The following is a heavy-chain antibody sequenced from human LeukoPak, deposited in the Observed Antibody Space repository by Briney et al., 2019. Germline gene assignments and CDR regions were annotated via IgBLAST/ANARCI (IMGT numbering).Heavy chain of an antibody. D-gene: IGHD4-17*01. Sequence: ASVKVSCKASGGTFSGYAISWVRQAPGQGLEWMGGIIPIFGTANYAQKFQGRVTITADKSTSTAYMELSSLRSEDTAVYYCASGGVSTVTTFRGYFQHWGQGTLVTVSS. J-gene: IGHJ1*01. CDR3: ASGGVSTVTTFRGYFQH. CDR1: GGTFSGYA. CDR2: IIPIFGTA. V-gene: IGHV1-69*06.